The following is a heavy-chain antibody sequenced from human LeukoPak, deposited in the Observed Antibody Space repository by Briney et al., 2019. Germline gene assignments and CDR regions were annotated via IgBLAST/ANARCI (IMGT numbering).Heavy chain of an antibody. D-gene: IGHD2-2*01. CDR1: GFSFGFNTYG. J-gene: IGHJ4*02. V-gene: IGHV3-33*01. CDR2: IWYDGGIK. CDR3: AGGSTLIDY. Sequence: TGGSLRLSCVASGFSFGFNTYGMQWVRQTPGKGLEWVAVIWYDGGIKYYGDAVKGRFTISRDNSKNTLYLQMDSLRGEDTAVYYCAGGSTLIDYWGQGTVVTVSS.